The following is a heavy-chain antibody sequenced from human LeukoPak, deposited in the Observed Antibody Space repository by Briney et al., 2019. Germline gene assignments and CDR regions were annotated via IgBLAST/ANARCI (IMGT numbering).Heavy chain of an antibody. CDR3: ARDLAPIAAAGTVVFDY. CDR1: GFTFSSYS. D-gene: IGHD6-13*01. J-gene: IGHJ4*02. V-gene: IGHV3-21*01. CDR2: ISSSSSYR. Sequence: PGGSLRLSCAASGFTFSSYSMNWVRQAPGKGLEWVPSISSSSSYRYYADSVKGRFTISRDNAKNSLYLQMNSLRAEDTAVYYCARDLAPIAAAGTVVFDYWGQGTLVTVSS.